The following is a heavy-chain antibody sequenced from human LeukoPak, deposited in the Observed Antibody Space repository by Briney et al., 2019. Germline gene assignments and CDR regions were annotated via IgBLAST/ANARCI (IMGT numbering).Heavy chain of an antibody. CDR1: GGSISSYY. V-gene: IGHV4-59*01. CDR2: IYYSGST. Sequence: TSEALSLTCTVTGGSISSYYWSWIRQPPGKGLHWIGYIYYSGSTNYNPSLKSRVTISVDTSKNQFSLKLSSVTAADTAVYYCARIVVPAAIPGGWFDPWGQGTLVTVSS. D-gene: IGHD2-2*02. CDR3: ARIVVPAAIPGGWFDP. J-gene: IGHJ5*02.